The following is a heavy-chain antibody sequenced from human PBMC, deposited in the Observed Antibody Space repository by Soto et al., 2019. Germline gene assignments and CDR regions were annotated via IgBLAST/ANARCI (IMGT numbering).Heavy chain of an antibody. Sequence: QITLQESGPTLVKPTQTLTLTCTFSGFSFTTAGVAVGWIRQTPGGALEWLTLIYYNDDRRFSPSLKTSLTITGDTSKNQVVLSLTNVDAEDTATYVCANSDGGYEIIYFDFWGQGIPVTVSS. CDR2: IYYNDDR. D-gene: IGHD5-12*01. CDR1: GFSFTTAGVA. J-gene: IGHJ4*02. V-gene: IGHV2-5*01. CDR3: ANSDGGYEIIYFDF.